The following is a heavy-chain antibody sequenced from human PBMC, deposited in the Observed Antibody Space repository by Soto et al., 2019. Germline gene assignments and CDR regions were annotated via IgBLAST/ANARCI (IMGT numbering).Heavy chain of an antibody. J-gene: IGHJ5*02. Sequence: ASVKVSCTASGYTFSSYALHWVRQAPGQRLEWMGWINAANGNVKYSQKFQGRVTITRDTSASTAYMELSSLGSEDTAVYYCARAVGQFDPWGQGTLVTVSS. CDR3: ARAVGQFDP. V-gene: IGHV1-3*01. D-gene: IGHD6-19*01. CDR2: INAANGNV. CDR1: GYTFSSYA.